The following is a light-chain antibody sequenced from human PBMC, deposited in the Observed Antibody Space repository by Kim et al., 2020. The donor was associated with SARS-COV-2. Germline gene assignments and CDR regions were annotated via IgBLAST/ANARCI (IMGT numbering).Light chain of an antibody. J-gene: IGKJ4*01. Sequence: IVLTQSPATLCLSPGERATLSCRASRSVSSSLAWYQQKPGQAPRLLIYYASNRAAGIPARFSGSGSGTDFTLTISSLEPEDFAVYYCQDRSNWPPAFGGGTKLEI. CDR1: RSVSSS. V-gene: IGKV3-11*01. CDR2: YAS. CDR3: QDRSNWPPA.